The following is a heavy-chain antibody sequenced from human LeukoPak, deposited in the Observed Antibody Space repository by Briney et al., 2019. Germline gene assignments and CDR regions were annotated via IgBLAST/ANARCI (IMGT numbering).Heavy chain of an antibody. CDR1: GGSISYYY. J-gene: IGHJ4*02. Sequence: SETLSLTCTVSGGSISYYYWSWIRRPPGKGLEWIGYVYYSGSTNYNPSLKSRVTISVDTSKNQFSLKLSSVTAADTAVYYCARSYYDSSGYLYFDYWGQGTLVTVSS. D-gene: IGHD3-22*01. CDR2: VYYSGST. V-gene: IGHV4-59*12. CDR3: ARSYYDSSGYLYFDY.